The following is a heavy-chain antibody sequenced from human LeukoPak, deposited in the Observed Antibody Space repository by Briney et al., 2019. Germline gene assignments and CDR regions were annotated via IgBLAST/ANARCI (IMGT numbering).Heavy chain of an antibody. J-gene: IGHJ4*02. Sequence: PGGSLALSCAASGFTFSSYSMNWIRQAPGKGLEWVSSVSSSSSYIYYAYSVNGRLTISRDNAKNSLYLQMNSLRAEDTAVYYCARLTGYYVIDYWGQGTLVTDSS. V-gene: IGHV3-21*01. CDR3: ARLTGYYVIDY. CDR2: VSSSSSYI. D-gene: IGHD3-9*01. CDR1: GFTFSSYS.